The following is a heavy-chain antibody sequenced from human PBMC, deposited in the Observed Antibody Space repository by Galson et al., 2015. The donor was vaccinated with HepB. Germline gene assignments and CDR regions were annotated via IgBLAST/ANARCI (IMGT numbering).Heavy chain of an antibody. CDR3: ARGSAVVVGYFDY. CDR2: ISSSSSYI. J-gene: IGHJ4*02. CDR1: GFAFSSYN. D-gene: IGHD2-15*01. V-gene: IGHV3-21*01. Sequence: CAASGFAFSSYNMNWVRQAPGKGLEWVSSISSSSSYIYYADSVRGRFTISRDNAKNSLYLQMNSLRAEDTAVYYCARGSAVVVGYFDYWGQGTLVTVSS.